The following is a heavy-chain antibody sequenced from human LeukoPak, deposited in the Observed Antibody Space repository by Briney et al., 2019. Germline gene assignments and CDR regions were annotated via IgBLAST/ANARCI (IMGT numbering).Heavy chain of an antibody. D-gene: IGHD2-21*01. CDR2: ISPNDGGT. Sequence: ASVKVSCKASGYTFTGYHLHWVRQAPGQGLEWMGWISPNDGGTYYAQTFQGRVTMTRDTSISTAYMEVSRLRSDDTAIYYCARHVAASVWFDPWGQGTLVTVSS. CDR3: ARHVAASVWFDP. J-gene: IGHJ5*02. V-gene: IGHV1-2*02. CDR1: GYTFTGYH.